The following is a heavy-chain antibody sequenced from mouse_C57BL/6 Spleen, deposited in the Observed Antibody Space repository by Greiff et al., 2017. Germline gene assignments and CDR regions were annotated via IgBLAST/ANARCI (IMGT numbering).Heavy chain of an antibody. CDR2: INPNYGTT. Sequence: VQLQQSGPELVKPGASVTISCKASGYSFTDYNMNWVKQSNGKSLEWIGVINPNYGTTSSNQKFKGKATLTVDQSSSTAYMQLNSLTSEDSAVYHCARSPDITTVVPPYFDYWGQGDTHTVSS. J-gene: IGHJ2*01. CDR1: GYSFTDYN. D-gene: IGHD1-1*01. V-gene: IGHV1-39*01. CDR3: ARSPDITTVVPPYFDY.